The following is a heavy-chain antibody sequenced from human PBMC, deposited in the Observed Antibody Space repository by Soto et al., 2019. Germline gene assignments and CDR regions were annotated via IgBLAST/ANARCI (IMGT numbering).Heavy chain of an antibody. CDR1: GFSLSPYW. J-gene: IGHJ3*01. V-gene: IGHV3-74*03. Sequence: GGSLRLSCAASGFSLSPYWMHWVRQAPGRGLEWVSRLSSDGFGAAYADSVKGRFFISRDFSKNTLSLQMDSLRAENTAVYFCGKDPNGDYVGGFEFWGPGTMVTVSS. CDR2: LSSDGFGA. CDR3: GKDPNGDYVGGFEF. D-gene: IGHD4-17*01.